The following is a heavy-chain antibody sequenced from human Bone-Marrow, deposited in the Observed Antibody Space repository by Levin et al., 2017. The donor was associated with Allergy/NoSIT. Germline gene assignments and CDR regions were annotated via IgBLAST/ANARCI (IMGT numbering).Heavy chain of an antibody. V-gene: IGHV1-8*01. CDR2: MDPNSGNT. CDR1: GYTFISWH. Sequence: GESLKISCKASGYTFISWHINWVRQAPGQGLEWMGWMDPNSGNTDYAHKFHGRVTMTRNTSINTAYMELSSLRSEDTAVYYCARGSAAAGYPHWGQGTLVAVSS. J-gene: IGHJ4*02. D-gene: IGHD6-13*01. CDR3: ARGSAAAGYPH.